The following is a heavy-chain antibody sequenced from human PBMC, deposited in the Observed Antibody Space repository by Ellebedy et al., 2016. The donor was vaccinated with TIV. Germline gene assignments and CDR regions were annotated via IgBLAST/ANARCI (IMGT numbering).Heavy chain of an antibody. CDR3: ARSVRISGDAFDV. Sequence: PGGSLRLSCTVSAFTVGDYVLSLFRHAPGTGLGWVSYIRIKAYGETTEYAASLKDRFTFSRDDSKSIADLQMNSLKIEDTAMYYCARSVRISGDAFDVWGQGTMVTVSS. J-gene: IGHJ3*01. CDR2: IRIKAYGETT. V-gene: IGHV3-49*03. CDR1: AFTVGDYV. D-gene: IGHD3-10*01.